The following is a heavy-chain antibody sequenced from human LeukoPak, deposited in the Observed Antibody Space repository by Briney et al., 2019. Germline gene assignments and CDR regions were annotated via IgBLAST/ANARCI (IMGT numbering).Heavy chain of an antibody. CDR2: ISGSGDIT. D-gene: IGHD3-10*01. V-gene: IGHV3-23*01. CDR1: GFTFSNFT. J-gene: IGHJ6*02. Sequence: PGGSLRLSCAASGFTFSNFTMSWVRLAPGKGLEWVSTISGSGDITFYADFVRGRFTTSRDNSKNTLDLQMNGLRAEDTAVYFCAKERALLWFGQYSRGCMDVWGQGTTVSVSS. CDR3: AKERALLWFGQYSRGCMDV.